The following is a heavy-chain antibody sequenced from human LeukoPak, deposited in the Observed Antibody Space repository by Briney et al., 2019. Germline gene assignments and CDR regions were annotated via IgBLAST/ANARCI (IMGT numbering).Heavy chain of an antibody. CDR1: GFIFSSYG. Sequence: GGSLRLSCAASGFIFSSYGMHWVRQAPGKGLEWVALIWHDGSNKYYADSVKGRFTISRDNSKNTIYLQMNSLRAEDTAVYYCAKDGGLKWELMYYFDYWGQGTLVTVSS. CDR3: AKDGGLKWELMYYFDY. CDR2: IWHDGSNK. V-gene: IGHV3-33*06. J-gene: IGHJ4*02. D-gene: IGHD1-26*01.